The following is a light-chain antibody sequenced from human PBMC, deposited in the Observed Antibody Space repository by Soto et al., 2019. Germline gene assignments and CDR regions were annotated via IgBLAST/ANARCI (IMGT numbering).Light chain of an antibody. CDR3: SSYGGSNNLL. J-gene: IGLJ2*01. CDR2: EVN. CDR1: SNDVGAYNF. Sequence: QSVLTQPPSASGSPGQSVTISCTGTSNDVGAYNFISWYQQHPGKAPKLMIYEVNKRPSGVPDRFSGSKSGNTASLTVSGLQAEDEADYYCSSYGGSNNLLFGGGTEVTVL. V-gene: IGLV2-8*01.